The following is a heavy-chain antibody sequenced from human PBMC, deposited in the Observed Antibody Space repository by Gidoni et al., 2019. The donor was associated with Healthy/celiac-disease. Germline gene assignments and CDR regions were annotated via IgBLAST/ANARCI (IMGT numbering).Heavy chain of an antibody. CDR1: GFPFADYA. V-gene: IGHV3-9*01. J-gene: IGHJ6*03. Sequence: EVQLVESGGGLVQPGRSLGLSCAASGFPFADYAMHWVRQAPGKGLELVSGISWNRCSIGYADSVKGRFTISRDNAKNSLYLQMNSLRAEDTALYYCAKDISYSSSSGNMDVWGKGTTVTVSS. D-gene: IGHD6-6*01. CDR2: ISWNRCSI. CDR3: AKDISYSSSSGNMDV.